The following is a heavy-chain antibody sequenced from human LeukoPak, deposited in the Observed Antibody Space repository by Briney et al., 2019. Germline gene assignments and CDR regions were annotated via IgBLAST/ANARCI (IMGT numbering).Heavy chain of an antibody. CDR3: ARGDTNFDY. Sequence: GASLKISCKGSGYGFTSYWIGWVRRMPGIGLEWMGIVYPGDSNTIYSPSFRGQVTISADKSISTAYLQCSSLKASDTAMYYCARGDTNFDYWGQGTLVTVSS. CDR1: GYGFTSYW. CDR2: VYPGDSNT. V-gene: IGHV5-51*01. D-gene: IGHD2-21*01. J-gene: IGHJ4*02.